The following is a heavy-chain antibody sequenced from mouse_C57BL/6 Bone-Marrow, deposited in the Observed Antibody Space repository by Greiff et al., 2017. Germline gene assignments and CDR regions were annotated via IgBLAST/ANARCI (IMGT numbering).Heavy chain of an antibody. CDR1: GYTFTSSW. CDR2: IYPGSGNT. J-gene: IGHJ4*01. CDR3: ARDYYYAMDY. Sequence: QVQLLQPGAELVKPGASVKMSCTASGYTFTSSWITWVKQRPGQGLEWIGDIYPGSGNTNYTEKFKSKATLTVATSSSTAYMQLSSLTSEDSAVYYCARDYYYAMDYWGRGTAATVSA. V-gene: IGHV1-55*01. D-gene: IGHD2-4*01.